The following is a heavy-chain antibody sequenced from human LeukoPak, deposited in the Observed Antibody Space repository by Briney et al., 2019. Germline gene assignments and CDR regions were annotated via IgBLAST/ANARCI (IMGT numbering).Heavy chain of an antibody. CDR1: GFTFSSYG. J-gene: IGHJ6*04. CDR3: AELGITMIGGV. V-gene: IGHV3-23*01. D-gene: IGHD3-10*02. Sequence: GGSLRLSCAASGFTFSSYGVSWVRQAPGKGLEWVSGMSGSGHRTYYADSVKGRFTISRDNAKNSLYLQMNSLRAEDTAVYYCAELGITMIGGVWGKGTTVTISS. CDR2: MSGSGHRT.